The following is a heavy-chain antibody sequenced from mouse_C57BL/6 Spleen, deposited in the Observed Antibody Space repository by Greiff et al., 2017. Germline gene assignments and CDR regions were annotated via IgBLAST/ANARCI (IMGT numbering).Heavy chain of an antibody. CDR1: GYTFTSYW. Sequence: QVQLQQPGAELVRPGSSVKLSCKASGYTFTSYWMDWVKQRPGQGLEWIGNIYPSDSETHYNQKFKDKATLTVDKSSSTAYMQLSSLTSEDSAVYYCAREAYGNSFDYWGQGTTLTVSS. J-gene: IGHJ2*01. CDR3: AREAYGNSFDY. V-gene: IGHV1-61*01. CDR2: IYPSDSET. D-gene: IGHD2-10*02.